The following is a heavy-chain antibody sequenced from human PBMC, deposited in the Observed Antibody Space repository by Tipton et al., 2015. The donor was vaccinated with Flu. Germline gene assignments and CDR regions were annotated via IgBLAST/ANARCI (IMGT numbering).Heavy chain of an antibody. CDR2: VNPVTGLT. Sequence: QLVQSGPEVKQPGAAVRVSCKASGYNFIAHFLHWVRQAPGQGLEWLGRVNPVTGLTNYAPRFRARVTMTSDTAATTAYLELRALTSNDTGVYFCARRAGIDGSFFDYWGQGTHVIVS. J-gene: IGHJ4*02. D-gene: IGHD3-10*01. CDR1: GYNFIAHF. V-gene: IGHV1-2*05. CDR3: ARRAGIDGSFFDY.